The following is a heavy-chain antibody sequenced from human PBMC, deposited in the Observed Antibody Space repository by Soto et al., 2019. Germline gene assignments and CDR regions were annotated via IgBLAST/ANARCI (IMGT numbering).Heavy chain of an antibody. CDR3: ARRYGTVFDY. J-gene: IGHJ4*02. Sequence: ASETLSLTCTVSGASVGTGYWSWIRQPPGKGLEWIGFMYYSGSFNYNPSLRSRVTISVDTSKNQFSLKVTSVTADDTAVYYCARRYGTVFDYWGQGTLVTVSS. V-gene: IGHV4-59*08. CDR2: MYYSGSF. CDR1: GASVGTGY. D-gene: IGHD6-13*01.